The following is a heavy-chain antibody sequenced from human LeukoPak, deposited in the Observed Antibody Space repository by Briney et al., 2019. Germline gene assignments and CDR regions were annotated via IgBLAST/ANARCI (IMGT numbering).Heavy chain of an antibody. V-gene: IGHV3-21*01. J-gene: IGHJ4*02. CDR1: GFTFSSYS. D-gene: IGHD1-26*01. Sequence: GGSLRLSCAASGFTFSSYSMNWVRQAPGKGLEWVSSISSSSSYIYYADSVKGRFTISRDNAKNSLYLQMNSLRAEDTAVYYCARGLSRGTKYYFDYWGQGTLVTVSS. CDR2: ISSSSSYI. CDR3: ARGLSRGTKYYFDY.